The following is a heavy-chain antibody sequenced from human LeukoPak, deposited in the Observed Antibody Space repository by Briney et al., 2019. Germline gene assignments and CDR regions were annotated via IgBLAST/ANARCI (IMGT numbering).Heavy chain of an antibody. Sequence: SETLSLTCTVSGGSISSYYWSWIRQPPGKGLEWIGEINHSGSTNYNPSLKSRVTISVDTSKNQFSLKLSSVTAADTAVYYCARGPNFIAARRLDYWGQGTLVTVSS. D-gene: IGHD6-6*01. J-gene: IGHJ4*02. CDR1: GGSISSYY. CDR2: INHSGST. CDR3: ARGPNFIAARRLDY. V-gene: IGHV4-34*01.